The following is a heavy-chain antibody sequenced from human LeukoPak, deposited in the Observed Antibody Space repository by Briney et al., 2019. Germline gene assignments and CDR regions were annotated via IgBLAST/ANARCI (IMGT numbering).Heavy chain of an antibody. Sequence: SETLSLTCSVSGYSISSGYFWGWIRQTPGKGLEWIGNIFHSGNTYYNPSLKSRVTISVDTSKNQFSLELSSVTAADTAVYYCATMSVTFRGVRWIDPWGQGTLVTVSS. D-gene: IGHD3-16*01. J-gene: IGHJ5*02. CDR2: IFHSGNT. V-gene: IGHV4-38-2*02. CDR3: ATMSVTFRGVRWIDP. CDR1: GYSISSGYF.